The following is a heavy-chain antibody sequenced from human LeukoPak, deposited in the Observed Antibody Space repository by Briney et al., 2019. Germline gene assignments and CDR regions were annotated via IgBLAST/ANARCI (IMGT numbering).Heavy chain of an antibody. J-gene: IGHJ3*02. V-gene: IGHV1-69*02. D-gene: IGHD5-18*01. Sequence: ASVKVSCKASGGTFSSYTISWVRQAPGQGLEWIGRIIPILGIANYAQKFQGRVTITADKSTSTAYMELSSLRSQDPAVYYCASCYGPDVFDIWGQGKMVTVSS. CDR3: ASCYGPDVFDI. CDR2: IIPILGIA. CDR1: GGTFSSYT.